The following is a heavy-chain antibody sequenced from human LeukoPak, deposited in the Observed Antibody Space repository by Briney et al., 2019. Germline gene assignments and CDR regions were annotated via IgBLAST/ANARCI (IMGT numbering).Heavy chain of an antibody. CDR1: GFTVSSNS. J-gene: IGHJ4*02. V-gene: IGHV3-53*01. D-gene: IGHD3-10*01. Sequence: GGSLRLSCTVSGFTVSSNSMSWVRQAPGKGLEWVSFIYSDNTHYSDSVKGRFTISRDNSKNTLYLQMNSLRGEDTAVYYCARDYFGSDQPFDYWGQGTLVTVSS. CDR2: IYSDNT. CDR3: ARDYFGSDQPFDY.